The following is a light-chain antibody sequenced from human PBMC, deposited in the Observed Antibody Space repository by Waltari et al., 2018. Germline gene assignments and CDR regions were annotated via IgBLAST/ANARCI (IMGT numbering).Light chain of an antibody. V-gene: IGLV2-11*01. CDR2: DVS. CDR3: CSYAGSYAWV. J-gene: IGLJ3*02. Sequence: QSALTQPRPVSGSPGQSVTISCTGTSSAVGGYHYVSWYQQHPGKAPKLMIYDVSKRPSGVPDRFSGSKSGNTASLTISGLQAEDEADYYCCSYAGSYAWVFGGGTKLTVL. CDR1: SSAVGGYHY.